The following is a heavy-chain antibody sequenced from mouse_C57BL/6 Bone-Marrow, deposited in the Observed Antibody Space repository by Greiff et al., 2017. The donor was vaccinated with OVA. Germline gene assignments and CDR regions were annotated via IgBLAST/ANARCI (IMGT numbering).Heavy chain of an antibody. CDR2: YPRSGNTY. CDR3: YGSSLYAMDY. Sequence: VQLQQSGPELVKPGASVKMSCKASGYTFTDYNMHWVKQSHGKSLEWIGEIYPRSGNTYYNEKFKGKATLTADQSSSTAYMELRSLTSEDSAVYFCYYGSSLYAMDYWGQGTSVTVSS. V-gene: IGHV1-83*01. D-gene: IGHD1-1*01. CDR1: YTFTDYNM. J-gene: IGHJ4*01.